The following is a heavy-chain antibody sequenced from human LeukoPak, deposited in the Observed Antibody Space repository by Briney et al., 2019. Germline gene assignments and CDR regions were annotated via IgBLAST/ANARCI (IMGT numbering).Heavy chain of an antibody. CDR1: GGSISSSSYY. CDR2: IYYSGST. Sequence: SETLSLTCTVSGGSISSSSYYWGWIRQPPGKGLEWIGSIYYSGSTYYNPSLKSRVTISVDTSKNQFSLKLSSVTAADTAVYYCARDSGSGSYPDWGQGTLVTVSS. D-gene: IGHD3-10*01. V-gene: IGHV4-39*07. J-gene: IGHJ4*02. CDR3: ARDSGSGSYPD.